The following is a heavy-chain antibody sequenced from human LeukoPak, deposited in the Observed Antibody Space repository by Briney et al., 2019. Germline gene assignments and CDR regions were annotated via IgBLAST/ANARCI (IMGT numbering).Heavy chain of an antibody. CDR2: ISTSGSST. CDR1: GSTFSSYE. J-gene: IGHJ3*02. CDR3: ARVGGPRTFDI. V-gene: IGHV3-48*03. D-gene: IGHD3-16*01. Sequence: GGSLRLSCVVSGSTFSSYEMSWVRQAPGKGLEWISHISTSGSSTNYADSVKGRFIISRDNAKNSVYLQMNSLRAEDTAVYYCARVGGPRTFDIWGQGTMVTVPS.